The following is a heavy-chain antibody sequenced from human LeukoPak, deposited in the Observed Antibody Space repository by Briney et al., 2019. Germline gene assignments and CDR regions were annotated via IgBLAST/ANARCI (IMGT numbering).Heavy chain of an antibody. CDR3: ASNFGSSGYYSGFDY. CDR2: ISGSGGSS. J-gene: IGHJ4*02. V-gene: IGHV3-23*01. Sequence: GGSLRLSCAASGFTFSSYGMNWVRQAPGKGLEWVSVISGSGGSSYYADSVKGRFTISRDNSKNTLYLQMNSLRVEDTATYYCASNFGSSGYYSGFDYWGQGTLVTVSS. D-gene: IGHD3-22*01. CDR1: GFTFSSYG.